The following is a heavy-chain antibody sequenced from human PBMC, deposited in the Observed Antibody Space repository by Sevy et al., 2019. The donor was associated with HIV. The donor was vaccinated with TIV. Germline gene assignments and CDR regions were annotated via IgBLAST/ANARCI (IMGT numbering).Heavy chain of an antibody. CDR3: ATEFTGYNGMDV. CDR1: GITFSTTG. D-gene: IGHD1-1*01. CDR2: ISYHGRDK. V-gene: IGHV3-30*03. J-gene: IGHJ6*02. Sequence: GESLRLSCVVSGITFSTTGMHWVRQAPGKGLEWVAVISYHGRDKFYADSVKGRSTISRDNSKNILYLQMISLRAEDTAVYYCATEFTGYNGMDVWGQGTMVTVSS.